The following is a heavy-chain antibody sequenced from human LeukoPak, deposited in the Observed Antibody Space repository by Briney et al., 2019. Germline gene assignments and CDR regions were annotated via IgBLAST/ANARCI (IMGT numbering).Heavy chain of an antibody. D-gene: IGHD2-15*01. Sequence: GGSLRLSCAASGFTFSTYSMSWVRQAPGKGPEWLSYISTSSITKYYADSVKGRFTISRDDAKNSLSLQMNSLRADDTAVYYCAKEMGFCSGGSCYRWFDPWGQGTLVTVSS. CDR1: GFTFSTYS. CDR3: AKEMGFCSGGSCYRWFDP. J-gene: IGHJ5*02. CDR2: ISTSSITK. V-gene: IGHV3-48*01.